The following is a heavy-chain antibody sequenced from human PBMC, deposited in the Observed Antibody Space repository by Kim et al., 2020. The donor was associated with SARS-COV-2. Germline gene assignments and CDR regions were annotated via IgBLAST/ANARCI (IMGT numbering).Heavy chain of an antibody. Sequence: SETLSLTCTVSGGSISSSSYYWGWIRQPPGKGLEWIGSIYYSGSTYYNPSLKSRVTISVDTSKNQFSLKLSSVTAADTAVYYCARSGYDDYWGQGTLVTVSS. D-gene: IGHD5-12*01. V-gene: IGHV4-39*01. CDR2: IYYSGST. CDR3: ARSGYDDY. CDR1: GGSISSSSYY. J-gene: IGHJ4*02.